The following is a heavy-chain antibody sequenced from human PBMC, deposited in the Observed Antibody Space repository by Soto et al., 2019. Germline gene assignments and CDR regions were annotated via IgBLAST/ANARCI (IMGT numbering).Heavy chain of an antibody. Sequence: SETLSLTCAVYGGSFSGYYWSWIRQPPGKGLEWIGYIYYSGSTNYNPSLKSRVTISVDTSKNQFSLKLSSVTAADTAVYYCARHAYYYYYMDVWGKGTTVTVSS. J-gene: IGHJ6*03. CDR1: GGSFSGYY. CDR2: IYYSGST. V-gene: IGHV4-59*08. CDR3: ARHAYYYYYMDV.